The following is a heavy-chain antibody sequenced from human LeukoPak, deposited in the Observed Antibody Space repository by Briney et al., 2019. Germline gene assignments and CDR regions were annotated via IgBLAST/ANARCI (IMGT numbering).Heavy chain of an antibody. CDR2: IYRGGTT. Sequence: GGSLRLSCAASGFAFSNQAMGWVRQASGKGLEWVSVIYRGGTTYYADSVKGRFTISRDNSKNTLHLQMNSLRAEDTAVYYCARDSSGYHFDDWGQGTLVTVSS. CDR1: GFAFSNQA. D-gene: IGHD3-22*01. CDR3: ARDSSGYHFDD. J-gene: IGHJ4*02. V-gene: IGHV3-66*01.